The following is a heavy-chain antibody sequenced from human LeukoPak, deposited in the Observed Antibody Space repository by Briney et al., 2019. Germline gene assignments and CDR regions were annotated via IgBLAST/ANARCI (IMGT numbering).Heavy chain of an antibody. CDR2: INPNSGGT. D-gene: IGHD7-27*01. Sequence: ASVKVSCKASGYTLTGYYMHWVRQAPAQGLEWMGWINPNSGGTNYAQKFQGRVTMTRDTSISTAYLELSRLRSDDTAVYYCARLTGDRRSLCWGQGTLVTVSS. J-gene: IGHJ4*02. CDR1: GYTLTGYY. V-gene: IGHV1-2*02. CDR3: ARLTGDRRSLC.